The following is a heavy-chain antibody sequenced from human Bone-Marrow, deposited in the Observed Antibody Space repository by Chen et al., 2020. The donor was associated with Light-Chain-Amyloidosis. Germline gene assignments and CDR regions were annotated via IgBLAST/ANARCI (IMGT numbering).Heavy chain of an antibody. J-gene: IGHJ3*02. Sequence: EVQLVESGGGLLQRGGYLRVSWASSGFAFSSYAISWVRQAPGKGLEWVSTIRGSGGSRYYGDSVKVRLTISRDNSKNALLLQMNSLRAKDTAVYYCAKDISYDDILPGYPADAFDIWGQGTMVTVSS. CDR2: IRGSGGSR. D-gene: IGHD3-9*01. CDR1: GFAFSSYA. CDR3: AKDISYDDILPGYPADAFDI. V-gene: IGHV3-23*04.